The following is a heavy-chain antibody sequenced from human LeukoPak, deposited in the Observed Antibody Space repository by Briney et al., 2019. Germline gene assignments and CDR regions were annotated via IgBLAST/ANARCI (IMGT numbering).Heavy chain of an antibody. D-gene: IGHD2-15*01. CDR1: GFTVSSNY. CDR2: FYRGGST. Sequence: GGSLRLSCAASGFTVSSNYMTWVRQAPGKGLEWVSVFYRGGSTYYADSVKGRFIISRHNSKNTLYLEMNNLRVEDTAVYYCARESGGSGTYYGMDVWGQGTTVTVSS. J-gene: IGHJ6*02. V-gene: IGHV3-53*04. CDR3: ARESGGSGTYYGMDV.